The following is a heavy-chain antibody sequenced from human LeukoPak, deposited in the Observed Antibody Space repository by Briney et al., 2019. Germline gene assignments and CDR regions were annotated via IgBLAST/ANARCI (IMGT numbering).Heavy chain of an antibody. V-gene: IGHV3-74*01. CDR2: INSGGSST. CDR3: AKDQRHVLRYFDWVTDFDY. CDR1: GFTFSNYW. Sequence: GGSLRLSCAASGFTFSNYWMHWVRQAPGKGLVWVSRINSGGSSTNYADSVKGRFTVSSVNGKNTLYLQMNSLRAEDTAVYYCAKDQRHVLRYFDWVTDFDYWGQGTLVTVSS. D-gene: IGHD3-9*01. J-gene: IGHJ4*02.